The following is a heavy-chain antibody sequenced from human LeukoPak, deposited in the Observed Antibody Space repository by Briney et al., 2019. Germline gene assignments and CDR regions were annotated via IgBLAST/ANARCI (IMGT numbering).Heavy chain of an antibody. Sequence: SETLSLTCAVSGGSVTTNGYYWGWIRQPPGKGLEWIGSIYYSGSTYCDPSLRSRVTISLDTSRNQFSLKLSSVTAADTAVYYCARHFPSGIAAAPFDYWGQGTLVTVSS. D-gene: IGHD6-13*01. V-gene: IGHV4-39*01. CDR1: GGSVTTNGYY. CDR3: ARHFPSGIAAAPFDY. J-gene: IGHJ4*02. CDR2: IYYSGST.